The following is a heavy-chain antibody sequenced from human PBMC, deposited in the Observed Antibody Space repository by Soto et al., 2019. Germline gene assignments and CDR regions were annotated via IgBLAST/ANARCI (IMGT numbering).Heavy chain of an antibody. CDR2: IYYSGST. J-gene: IGHJ6*02. V-gene: IGHV4-59*01. D-gene: IGHD3-3*02. CDR3: ARTPHFWSGYFNNYYYYYGMDV. Sequence: SETLSLTCTVSGGSISSYYWSWIRQPPGKGLEWIGYIYYSGSTNYNPSLKSRVTISVDTSKNQFSLKLSSVTAADTAVYYCARTPHFWSGYFNNYYYYYGMDVWGQGTTVTVSS. CDR1: GGSISSYY.